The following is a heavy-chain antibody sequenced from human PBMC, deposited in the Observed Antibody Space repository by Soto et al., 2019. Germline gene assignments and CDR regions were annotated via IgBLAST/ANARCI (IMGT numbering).Heavy chain of an antibody. CDR3: ANSNYDFWSGSTPLYYYYGMDV. D-gene: IGHD3-3*01. CDR1: GGTFSSYA. V-gene: IGHV1-69*13. J-gene: IGHJ6*02. Sequence: SVKVSCKASGGTFSSYAISWVRQAPGQGLEWMGGIIPIFGTANYAQKFQGRVTITEDESTSTAYMELSSLRSEDTAVYYCANSNYDFWSGSTPLYYYYGMDVWGQGTTVTVSS. CDR2: IIPIFGTA.